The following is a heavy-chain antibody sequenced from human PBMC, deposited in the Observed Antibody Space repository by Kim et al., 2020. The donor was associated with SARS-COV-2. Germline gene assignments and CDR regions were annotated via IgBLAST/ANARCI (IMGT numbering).Heavy chain of an antibody. CDR3: AKERRPGTAVAASFDY. CDR2: ISYDGTNK. V-gene: IGHV3-30*18. J-gene: IGHJ4*01. Sequence: GGSLRLSCAASGFTFSSYAMHWVRQAPGKGLEWVAIISYDGTNKYYADSVKGRFTISRDTSKNTLYLQMTSLRAEDTAVYYCAKERRPGTAVAASFDYWG. CDR1: GFTFSSYA. D-gene: IGHD6-19*01.